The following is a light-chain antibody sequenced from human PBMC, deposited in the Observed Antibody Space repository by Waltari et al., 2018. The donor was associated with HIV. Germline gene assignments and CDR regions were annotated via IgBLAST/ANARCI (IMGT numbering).Light chain of an antibody. CDR2: NTF. J-gene: IGKJ5*01. V-gene: IGKV1-33*01. CDR1: QAISLL. Sequence: DIQMTQSPSSLSASVGDRVPITCQANQAISLLLYWYHQKPGEAPNLLIYNTFSLQAGVASRFSGSGAWTHFTLTINNIQPEDYGTYYCQQHDYRPSIIFGQGTRLEI. CDR3: QQHDYRPSII.